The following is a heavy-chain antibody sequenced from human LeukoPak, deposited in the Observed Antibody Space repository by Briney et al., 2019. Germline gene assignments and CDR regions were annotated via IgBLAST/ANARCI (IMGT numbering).Heavy chain of an antibody. CDR3: ASRPSTIV. Sequence: GGSLRLSCAASGFTFRSYSMNWVRQAPGKGLEWVSYISSSSSTIYYADSVKGRSTISRDNAKNSLYLQMNSLRAEDTAVYYCASRPSTIVWGKGTTVTVSS. D-gene: IGHD1-26*01. CDR1: GFTFRSYS. J-gene: IGHJ6*04. V-gene: IGHV3-48*01. CDR2: ISSSSSTI.